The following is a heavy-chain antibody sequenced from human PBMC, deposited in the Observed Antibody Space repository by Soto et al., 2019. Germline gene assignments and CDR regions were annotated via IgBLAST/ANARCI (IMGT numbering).Heavy chain of an antibody. CDR3: AKAPFTIYDTSGYYDY. J-gene: IGHJ4*02. D-gene: IGHD3-22*01. CDR2: IWYDGSKK. Sequence: QVQLVESGGGVVRPGRSLRLSCAASGFTFSSSAMHWVRQAPGKGLEWVAIIWYDGSKKYYADSVKGRFTISRDNSKNTVYLQMNSLRAEDTAVYYCAKAPFTIYDTSGYYDYWGQGTLVTVSS. CDR1: GFTFSSSA. V-gene: IGHV3-33*06.